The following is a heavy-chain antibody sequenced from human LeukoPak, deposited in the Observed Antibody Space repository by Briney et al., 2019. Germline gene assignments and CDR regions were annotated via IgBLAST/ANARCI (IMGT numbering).Heavy chain of an antibody. CDR2: ISSNGGST. Sequence: GGSLRLSCAASGFTFSSYAMHWVRQAPGKGLEYVSAISSNGGSTYYANSVKGRFTISRDNAKNSLYLQMNSLRAEDTAVYYCARESRYFDWTNYYYYMDVWGKGTTVTVSS. J-gene: IGHJ6*03. CDR3: ARESRYFDWTNYYYYMDV. V-gene: IGHV3-64*01. D-gene: IGHD3-9*01. CDR1: GFTFSSYA.